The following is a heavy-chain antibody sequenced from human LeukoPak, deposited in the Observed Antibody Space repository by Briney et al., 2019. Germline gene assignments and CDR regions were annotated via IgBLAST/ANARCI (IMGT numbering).Heavy chain of an antibody. Sequence: GGSLRLSCAASAFTSSSYWMSWVRQAPGKGLEWVANINQEGSEKYYVDSVRGRFTISRDNAKNSLYLQMNRLRVEDTAVYYCARRRWGSPSPERYFDLWGRGTLVTVSS. D-gene: IGHD4-23*01. J-gene: IGHJ2*01. CDR2: INQEGSEK. V-gene: IGHV3-7*01. CDR1: AFTSSSYW. CDR3: ARRRWGSPSPERYFDL.